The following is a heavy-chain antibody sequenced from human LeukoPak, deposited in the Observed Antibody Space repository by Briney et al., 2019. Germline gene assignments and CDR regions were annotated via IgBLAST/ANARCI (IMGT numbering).Heavy chain of an antibody. CDR2: MNPNSGNT. Sequence: ASVKVSCKASGYTFNSYDINWVRQATGQGLEWMGWMNPNSGNTGFAQKFQGRVTMTRNTSISTAYMELSSLRSEDTAVCYCARRVWFGELGYFDFWGQGALITVSS. CDR1: GYTFNSYD. J-gene: IGHJ4*02. V-gene: IGHV1-8*01. D-gene: IGHD3-10*01. CDR3: ARRVWFGELGYFDF.